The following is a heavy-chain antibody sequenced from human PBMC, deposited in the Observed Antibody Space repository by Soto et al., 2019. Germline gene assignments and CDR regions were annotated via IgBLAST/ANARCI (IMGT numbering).Heavy chain of an antibody. J-gene: IGHJ5*01. Sequence: SETLSLTCSVSGDSISTVDYFSAWIRQPPGHALEYIGYIYKSATTYYNPSFEGRVAISLDTSKNHFSLNVPSVTAADTAVYFCARGRYCLTGRCFPNWFDSWGQGTLVTVSS. D-gene: IGHD2-15*01. CDR2: IYKSATT. CDR1: GDSISTVDYF. V-gene: IGHV4-30-4*01. CDR3: ARGRYCLTGRCFPNWFDS.